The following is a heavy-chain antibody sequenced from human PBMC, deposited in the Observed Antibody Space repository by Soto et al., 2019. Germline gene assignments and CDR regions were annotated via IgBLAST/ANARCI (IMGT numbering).Heavy chain of an antibody. CDR3: ARVDWGSFDY. Sequence: PSETLSLTCTVSGASLSGYYWAWIRQPPGKGLEWIGNIFYTGSTDYNPSLKSRITMSLVTSRSHFSLKIRSVTTADTAVYYCARVDWGSFDYWGQGTLVTVSS. V-gene: IGHV4-59*01. J-gene: IGHJ4*02. D-gene: IGHD3-9*01. CDR1: GASLSGYY. CDR2: IFYTGST.